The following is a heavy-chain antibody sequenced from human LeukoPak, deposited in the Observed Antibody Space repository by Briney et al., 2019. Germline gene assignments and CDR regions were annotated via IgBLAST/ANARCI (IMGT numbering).Heavy chain of an antibody. CDR2: IYTSGST. CDR1: GGSISSSRYY. Sequence: SETLSLTCTVPGGSISSSRYYWSWIRQPAGKGLEWIGRIYTSGSTNYNPSLKSRVTMSVDTSKNQFSLKLSSVTAADTAVYYCARELLNYYDSSGYFENYFDYWGQGTLVTVSS. CDR3: ARELLNYYDSSGYFENYFDY. D-gene: IGHD3-22*01. J-gene: IGHJ4*02. V-gene: IGHV4-61*02.